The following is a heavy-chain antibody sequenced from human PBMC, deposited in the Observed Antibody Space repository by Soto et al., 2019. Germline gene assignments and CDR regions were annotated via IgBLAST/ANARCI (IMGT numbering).Heavy chain of an antibody. Sequence: PGCSLGLCCAASGFSFDDYAMHWVRQVPGKGLEWVSGISRNSGTIGYADSVKGRFTLSRDNGKNSLYLQMNSLRVEDTAVYYCAKGGDYTGHWFDPWGQGTLVTVSS. J-gene: IGHJ5*02. CDR3: AKGGDYTGHWFDP. D-gene: IGHD4-17*01. CDR1: GFSFDDYA. CDR2: ISRNSGTI. V-gene: IGHV3-9*01.